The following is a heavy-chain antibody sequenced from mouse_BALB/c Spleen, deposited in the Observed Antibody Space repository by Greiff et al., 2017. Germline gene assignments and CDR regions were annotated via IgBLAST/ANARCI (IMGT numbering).Heavy chain of an antibody. CDR1: GYTFSSYW. Sequence: QVQLQQSGAELMKPGASVKISCKATGYTFSSYWIEWVKQRPGHGLEWIGEILPGSGSTNYNEKFKGKATFTADTSSNTAYMQLSSLTSEDSAVYYCTRGSGSHYFDYWGQGTTLTVSS. J-gene: IGHJ2*01. CDR3: TRGSGSHYFDY. V-gene: IGHV1-9*01. D-gene: IGHD1-1*01. CDR2: ILPGSGST.